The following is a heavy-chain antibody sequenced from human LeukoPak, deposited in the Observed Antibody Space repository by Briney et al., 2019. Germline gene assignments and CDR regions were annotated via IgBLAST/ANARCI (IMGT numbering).Heavy chain of an antibody. Sequence: ASVKVSCKTSGYTFTSYDLNWVRQATGQGLEWMGWVNPNSGNTGYAQKFQGRVTMTMDPSISTAYMELSSLRSDDTAVYYCARGFSSSWYDYWGQGTLVTVSS. CDR1: GYTFTSYD. D-gene: IGHD6-13*01. CDR3: ARGFSSSWYDY. J-gene: IGHJ4*02. CDR2: VNPNSGNT. V-gene: IGHV1-8*01.